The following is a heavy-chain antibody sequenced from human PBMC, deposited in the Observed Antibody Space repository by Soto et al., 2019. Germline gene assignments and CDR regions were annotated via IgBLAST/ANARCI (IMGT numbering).Heavy chain of an antibody. Sequence: QVQLQQWGAGLLKPSETLSLTCAVYGGSFRGYYWSWIRQPTGKGLEWIGEINHSGSTNYNPSLKSRVTISVDTSKNQCSLKLSSVTAADTAVYYCARTPGYSSSWYVGYGMDVWGQGTTVTVSS. CDR1: GGSFRGYY. J-gene: IGHJ6*02. CDR3: ARTPGYSSSWYVGYGMDV. V-gene: IGHV4-34*01. CDR2: INHSGST. D-gene: IGHD6-13*01.